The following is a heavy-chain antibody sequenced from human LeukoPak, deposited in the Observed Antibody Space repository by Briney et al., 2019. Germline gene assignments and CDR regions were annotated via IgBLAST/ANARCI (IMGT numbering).Heavy chain of an antibody. V-gene: IGHV3-23*01. CDR1: GFTFSSYA. CDR3: ARDIGDYYDSSGYYFGAGY. D-gene: IGHD3-22*01. CDR2: ISGSGGST. J-gene: IGHJ4*02. Sequence: GSLRLSCAASGFTFSSYAMSWVRQAPGKGLEWVSAISGSGGSTYYADSVKGRFTISRDNAKNSLYLQMNSLRAEDTAVYYCARDIGDYYDSSGYYFGAGYWGQGTLVTVSS.